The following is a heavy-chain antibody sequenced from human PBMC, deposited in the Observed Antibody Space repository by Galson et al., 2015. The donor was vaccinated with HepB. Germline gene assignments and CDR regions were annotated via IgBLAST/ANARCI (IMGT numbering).Heavy chain of an antibody. CDR1: GGTFSTYS. J-gene: IGHJ4*02. CDR2: IIPISGTT. V-gene: IGHV1-69*13. CDR3: AYSTTWDSRYYFDY. Sequence: SVKVSCKASGGTFSTYSIICVRQAPGQGLEWMGVIIPISGTTNYAQKFQGRVTITADESTNTAYMELSSLRSEDTAVYYIAYSTTWDSRYYFDYWGQGTLVTVSS. D-gene: IGHD6-13*01.